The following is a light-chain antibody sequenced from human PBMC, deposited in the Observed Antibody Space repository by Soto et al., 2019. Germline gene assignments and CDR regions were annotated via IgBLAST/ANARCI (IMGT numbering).Light chain of an antibody. J-gene: IGKJ3*01. Sequence: DIQMTQAPSSVSASVGDRVTITCRASQDISRWLAWYQQKPGKAPKLLIYAASSLQSGVPSRFSGSGSGTDVTLTISSLQPEDFATYYCQQADSFTTFGPGTKVDIK. CDR1: QDISRW. V-gene: IGKV1-12*01. CDR2: AAS. CDR3: QQADSFTT.